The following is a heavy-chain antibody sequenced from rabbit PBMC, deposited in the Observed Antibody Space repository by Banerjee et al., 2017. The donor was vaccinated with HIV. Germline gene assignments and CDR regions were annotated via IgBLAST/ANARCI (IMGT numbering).Heavy chain of an antibody. CDR1: GFSFSSSYW. V-gene: IGHV1S45*01. J-gene: IGHJ4*01. Sequence: QEQLEESGGDLVKPEGSLTLTCTASGFSFSSSYWICWVRQAPGKGLEWIACIYAGVSGSTYYASWAKGRFTISKTSSTTVTLQMTSLTAADTATCFCARGNNYSNFKLWGPGTLVTVS. CDR3: ARGNNYSNFKL. D-gene: IGHD1-1*01. CDR2: IYAGVSGST.